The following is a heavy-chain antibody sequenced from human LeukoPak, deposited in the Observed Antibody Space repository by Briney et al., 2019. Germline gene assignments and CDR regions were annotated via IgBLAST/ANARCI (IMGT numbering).Heavy chain of an antibody. CDR3: ARRVYYYYYMDV. V-gene: IGHV3-21*01. CDR1: GFTFSSYS. J-gene: IGHJ6*03. CDR2: ISSSSSYI. Sequence: GGSLRLSCAASGFTFSSYSMNWVRQAPGKGLEWVSSISSSSSYIYYADSVKGRFTISRDNAKNSLYLQMNSLRAEDTAVYCCARRVYYYYYMDVWGKGTTVTVSS.